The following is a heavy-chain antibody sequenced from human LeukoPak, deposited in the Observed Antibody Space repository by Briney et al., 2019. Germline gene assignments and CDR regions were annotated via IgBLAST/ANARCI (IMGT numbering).Heavy chain of an antibody. CDR2: IYSGGST. Sequence: PGGSLRLSCAASGFTVSSNYMSWVRQAPGKGLEWVSVIYSGGSTYYADSVKGRFTISRDNSKNTLYLQMNSLRAEDTAVYYCAKDRCSSTSCYILANWGQGTLVTVSS. D-gene: IGHD2-2*02. J-gene: IGHJ4*02. CDR3: AKDRCSSTSCYILAN. V-gene: IGHV3-53*05. CDR1: GFTVSSNY.